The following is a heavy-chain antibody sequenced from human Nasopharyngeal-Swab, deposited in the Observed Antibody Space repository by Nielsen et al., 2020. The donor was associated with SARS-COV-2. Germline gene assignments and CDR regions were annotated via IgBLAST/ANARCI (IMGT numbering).Heavy chain of an antibody. CDR3: ARRGTGGKKGAFDI. D-gene: IGHD2-8*02. J-gene: IGHJ3*02. CDR2: IYYSGST. V-gene: IGHV4-59*08. Sequence: WIRQPPGKGLEWLGYIYYSGSTNYNPSLKSRVTISVDTSKNQFSLKLSSVTAADTAVYYCARRGTGGKKGAFDIWGQGTMVTVSS.